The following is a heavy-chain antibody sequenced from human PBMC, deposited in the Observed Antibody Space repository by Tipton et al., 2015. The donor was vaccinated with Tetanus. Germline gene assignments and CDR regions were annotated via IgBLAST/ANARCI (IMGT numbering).Heavy chain of an antibody. CDR3: ARTTRRWLHPDY. Sequence: GLVKPSGTLSLTCNVSGDSMTDFYWSWIRQPPGKGLEWIAYIFYSGRTQYNPSLKSRATISVDTAKNQFSLQLASVTASDTAIYYCARTTRRWLHPDYWGQGTLVTVSS. J-gene: IGHJ4*02. CDR2: IFYSGRT. CDR1: GDSMTDFY. V-gene: IGHV4-59*01. D-gene: IGHD5-24*01.